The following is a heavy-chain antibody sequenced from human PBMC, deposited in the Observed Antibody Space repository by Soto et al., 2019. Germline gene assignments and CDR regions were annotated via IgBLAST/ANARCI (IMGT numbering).Heavy chain of an antibody. J-gene: IGHJ4*02. Sequence: QVQLVESGGGLVKPGGSLRLSCAVSGFTFSDFYMSWIRQAPGKGLEWISYISSGSTNIFYADSVKGRFTVSRDNARSPVYLQMERLRAEDAAVYYCARDRNAAGSDYWGQGTRVTVSS. CDR1: GFTFSDFY. CDR2: ISSGSTNI. CDR3: ARDRNAAGSDY. V-gene: IGHV3-11*01. D-gene: IGHD1-1*01.